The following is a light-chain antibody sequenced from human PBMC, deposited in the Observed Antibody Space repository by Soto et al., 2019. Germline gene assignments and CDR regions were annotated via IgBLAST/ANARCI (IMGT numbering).Light chain of an antibody. J-gene: IGLJ1*01. CDR1: SSDVGGYTY. Sequence: QSALTQPASVSGSPGQRITISCAGTSSDVGGYTYVSWYQQHPGKAPKLMIYDVSNRPSGVSNRFSGSKSGNTASLTISGLQAEDEADYYCTSYTSSSTPYVFGGGTKLTVL. V-gene: IGLV2-14*01. CDR3: TSYTSSSTPYV. CDR2: DVS.